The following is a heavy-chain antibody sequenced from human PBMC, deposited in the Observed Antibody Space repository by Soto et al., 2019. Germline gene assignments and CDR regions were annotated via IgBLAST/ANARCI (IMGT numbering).Heavy chain of an antibody. D-gene: IGHD3-10*01. V-gene: IGHV4-31*03. CDR1: GGSISSGDYY. Sequence: QVQLQESGPGLVKPSQTLSLTCTVSGGSISSGDYYWSWIRQHPGKGLEWIGSIYYSGSTYYNPSLKGRVTISVDTSKNHFSLKLSSVTAADTAVYYCARDLGSGSYYNWFDPWGQGTLVTVSS. CDR3: ARDLGSGSYYNWFDP. CDR2: IYYSGST. J-gene: IGHJ5*02.